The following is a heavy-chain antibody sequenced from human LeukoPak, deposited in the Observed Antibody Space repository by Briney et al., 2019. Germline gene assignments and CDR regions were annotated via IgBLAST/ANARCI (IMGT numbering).Heavy chain of an antibody. D-gene: IGHD3-16*01. CDR2: IYSSGST. CDR1: GGSISGYF. J-gene: IGHJ6*04. V-gene: IGHV4-4*09. CDR3: ARFTYTTRPSDV. Sequence: SETLSLTCSVSGGSISGYFWSWIRQPPGQALEWIGYIYSSGSTNYNPSLQSRVTMSVDTSMNQFSLRLSSVTAADTAVYYCARFTYTTRPSDVWGKGTAVTVSS.